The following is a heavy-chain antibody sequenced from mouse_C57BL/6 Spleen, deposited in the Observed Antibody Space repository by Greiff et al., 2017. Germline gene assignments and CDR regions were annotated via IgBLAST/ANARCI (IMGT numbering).Heavy chain of an antibody. J-gene: IGHJ2*01. V-gene: IGHV1-59*01. CDR3: ARANDYDDSDY. CDR2: IDPSDSYT. Sequence: QVQLQQPGAELVRPGTSVKLSCKASGYTFTSYWMHWVQQRPGQGLEWIGVIDPSDSYTNYNQKFKGKATLTVDTSSSTAYMQHSSLTSEDSAVYYCARANDYDDSDYWGQGTTLTVSS. D-gene: IGHD2-4*01. CDR1: GYTFTSYW.